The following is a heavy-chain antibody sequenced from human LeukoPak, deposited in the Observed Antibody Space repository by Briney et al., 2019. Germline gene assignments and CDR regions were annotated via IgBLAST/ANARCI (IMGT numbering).Heavy chain of an antibody. V-gene: IGHV4-59*08. J-gene: IGHJ6*02. CDR1: GGSISSYY. CDR2: IYYSGST. CDR3: ARSYYYGSGSYGMDV. Sequence: PSEILSLTCTVSGGSISSYYWSWIRQPPGKGLEWIGYIYYSGSTNYNPSLKSRVTISVDTSKNQFSLKLSSVTAADTAVYYCARSYYYGSGSYGMDVWGQGTTVTVSS. D-gene: IGHD3-10*01.